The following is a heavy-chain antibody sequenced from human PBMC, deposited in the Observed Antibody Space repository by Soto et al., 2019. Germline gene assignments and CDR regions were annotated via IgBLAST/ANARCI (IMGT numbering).Heavy chain of an antibody. D-gene: IGHD5-12*01. J-gene: IGHJ6*02. V-gene: IGHV3-23*01. CDR3: AKHSGYDHYYGMDV. CDR1: ILSFDIYA. Sequence: EVQLLESGGGLVQPGGSLRLSCAASILSFDIYAMSWVRQAPGKGLEWVSATTGSGGTAYYAGSVKGRFTISRDNSKNTLYLQMDSLRAEDTAVYYCAKHSGYDHYYGMDVWRQGTTVTVSS. CDR2: TTGSGGTA.